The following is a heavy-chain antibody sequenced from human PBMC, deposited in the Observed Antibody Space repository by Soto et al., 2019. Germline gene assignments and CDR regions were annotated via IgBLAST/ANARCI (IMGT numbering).Heavy chain of an antibody. CDR2: ISSSSSTI. D-gene: IGHD2-15*01. CDR3: AKDGTTGGQHYYGMDV. V-gene: IGHV3-48*02. J-gene: IGHJ6*02. CDR1: GFTFSSYS. Sequence: EVQLVESGGGLVQPGGSLRLSCAASGFTFSSYSMNWVRQAPGKGLEWVSYISSSSSTIYYADSVKGRFTISRDNAKNSLYLQMNSLRDEDTAVYFCAKDGTTGGQHYYGMDVWGQGTTVTVSS.